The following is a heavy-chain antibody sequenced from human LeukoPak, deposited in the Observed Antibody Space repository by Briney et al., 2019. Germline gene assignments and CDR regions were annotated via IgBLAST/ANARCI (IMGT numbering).Heavy chain of an antibody. CDR1: GGSISSSSYY. V-gene: IGHV4-39*07. CDR3: ARVGSSSWPDENWFDP. CDR2: IYYSGST. D-gene: IGHD6-13*01. J-gene: IGHJ5*02. Sequence: KSSETLSLTCTVSGGSISSSSYYWGWIRQPPGKGLEWIGSIYYSGSTYYNPSLKSRVTISVDTSKNQFSLKLSSVTAADTAVYYCARVGSSSWPDENWFDPRGQGTLVTVSS.